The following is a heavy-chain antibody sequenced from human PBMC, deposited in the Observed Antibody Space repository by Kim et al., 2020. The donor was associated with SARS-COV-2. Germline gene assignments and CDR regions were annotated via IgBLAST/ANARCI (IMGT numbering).Heavy chain of an antibody. D-gene: IGHD6-19*01. J-gene: IGHJ6*02. V-gene: IGHV3-33*01. Sequence: GGSLRLSCAASGFTFSSYGMHWVRQAPGKGLEWVAVIWSDGSNKYYADSVKGRFTISRNNSKNTLYLQMNSLRAEDTAVYYCARDRKQWLVLGSDYGMDVWGQGTTVTVSS. CDR2: IWSDGSNK. CDR3: ARDRKQWLVLGSDYGMDV. CDR1: GFTFSSYG.